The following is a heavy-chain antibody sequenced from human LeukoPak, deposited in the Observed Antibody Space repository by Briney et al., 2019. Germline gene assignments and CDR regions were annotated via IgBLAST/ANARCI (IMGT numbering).Heavy chain of an antibody. J-gene: IGHJ4*02. V-gene: IGHV4-39*07. CDR3: ARYCGGDCRGLSVFDY. D-gene: IGHD2-21*02. CDR2: VYYSGST. Sequence: SETLSLTCTVSGGSISSSFYYWGWIRRPPGKGLEWIGSVYYSGSTYYNPSLNSRVTISVDTSKNQFSLKLSSVTAADTAVYYCARYCGGDCRGLSVFDYWGQGTLVTVSS. CDR1: GGSISSSFYY.